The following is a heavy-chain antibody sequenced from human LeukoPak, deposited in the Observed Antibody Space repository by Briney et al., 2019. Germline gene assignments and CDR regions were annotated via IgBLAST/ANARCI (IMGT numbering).Heavy chain of an antibody. J-gene: IGHJ4*02. CDR3: APTAEAYTSWWKV. V-gene: IGHV1-2*02. Sequence: GASVKVSCKASGYKFTDDYMHWVRQAPGQGLEFMGWINPDSGFTNYAQEFKGRVTMTRDTSISTAYLEVRSLTSDDTAVYYCAPTAEAYTSWWKVWGQGTLVTVSS. CDR1: GYKFTDDY. CDR2: INPDSGFT. D-gene: IGHD3-16*01.